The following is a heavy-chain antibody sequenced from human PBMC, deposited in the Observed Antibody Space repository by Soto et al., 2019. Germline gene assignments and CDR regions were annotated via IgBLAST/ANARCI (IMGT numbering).Heavy chain of an antibody. Sequence: ASVKVSFKASGYTFTSYGISWVRQAPGQGLDWMGWISAYNGNTNYAQKLQGRVTMTTDTSTSTAYMELRSLRSDDTAVYYCARDHPRIAAAVFDYWGQGTLVTVSS. CDR1: GYTFTSYG. D-gene: IGHD6-13*01. J-gene: IGHJ4*02. CDR2: ISAYNGNT. CDR3: ARDHPRIAAAVFDY. V-gene: IGHV1-18*01.